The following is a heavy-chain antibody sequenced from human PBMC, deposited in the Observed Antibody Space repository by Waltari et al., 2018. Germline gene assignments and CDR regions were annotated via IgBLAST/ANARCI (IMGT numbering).Heavy chain of an antibody. V-gene: IGHV3-72*01. Sequence: EVQLVESGGGLAQPGGSLSLSCAASGFSFNDHYMDWVRKVPGKGLEWVGRSRDRANNYATEYAPSMKDRFTISRDSSKNSLYLQINSLKIEDTAVYYCARDAQGSYQYWGQGTLVIVSS. J-gene: IGHJ4*02. CDR2: SRDRANNYAT. CDR3: ARDAQGSYQY. D-gene: IGHD3-16*02. CDR1: GFSFNDHY.